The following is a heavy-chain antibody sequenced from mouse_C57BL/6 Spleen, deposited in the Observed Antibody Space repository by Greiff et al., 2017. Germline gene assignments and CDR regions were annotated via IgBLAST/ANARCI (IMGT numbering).Heavy chain of an antibody. CDR1: GYTFTSYW. CDR2: IHPSDSDT. J-gene: IGHJ4*01. D-gene: IGHD1-1*01. CDR3: AIYYGSSFHARDY. V-gene: IGHV1-74*01. Sequence: QVQLQQPGAELVQPGASVKVSCKASGYTFTSYWMHWVKQRPGQGLEWIGRIHPSDSDTNYNQKFKGKATLTVDKSSRTAYMQLSSLTSEYSAVYYGAIYYGSSFHARDYWGQGASVTVSS.